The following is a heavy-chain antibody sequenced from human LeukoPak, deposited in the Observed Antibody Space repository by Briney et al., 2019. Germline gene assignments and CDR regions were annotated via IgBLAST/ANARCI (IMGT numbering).Heavy chain of an antibody. V-gene: IGHV4-59*01. D-gene: IGHD3-16*01. CDR2: IYYTGTT. Sequence: SETLSLTCSVSGGSISGYYWTWIRQPPGEALEYIGCIYYTGTTNYNPSLNSRVTISVDTSRNQFALKLSSVTAADTAVYYCARVVGGVGLDYWGQGTLVTVSS. CDR1: GGSISGYY. CDR3: ARVVGGVGLDY. J-gene: IGHJ4*02.